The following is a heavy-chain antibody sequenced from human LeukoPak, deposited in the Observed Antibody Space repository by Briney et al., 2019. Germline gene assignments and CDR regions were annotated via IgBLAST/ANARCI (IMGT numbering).Heavy chain of an antibody. Sequence: PSETLSLTCTVSGGSISSSSYYWGWIRQPPGKGLEWIGSIYYSGSTYYNPSLKSRVTISVDTSKNQFSLKLSYVAGRETAVYFWSSLRILNLSFDYWVQGPMVTVSS. J-gene: IGHJ4*02. CDR1: GGSISSSSYY. D-gene: IGHD2-8*01. CDR2: IYYSGST. CDR3: SSLRILNLSFDY. V-gene: IGHV4-39*01.